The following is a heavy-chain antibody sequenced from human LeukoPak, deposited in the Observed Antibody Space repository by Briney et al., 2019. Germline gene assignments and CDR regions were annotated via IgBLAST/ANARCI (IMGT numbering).Heavy chain of an antibody. CDR3: ARDGPGYDILTGYSGSYYYGMDA. V-gene: IGHV3-30-3*01. CDR2: ISYDGSNK. CDR1: GFTFSSYA. J-gene: IGHJ6*02. D-gene: IGHD3-9*01. Sequence: PGRSLRLSCAASGFTFSSYAMHWVRQAPGKGLEWVAVISYDGSNKYYADSVKGRFTISRDNSKNTLYLQMNSLRAEDTAVYYCARDGPGYDILTGYSGSYYYGMDAWGQGTTVTVSS.